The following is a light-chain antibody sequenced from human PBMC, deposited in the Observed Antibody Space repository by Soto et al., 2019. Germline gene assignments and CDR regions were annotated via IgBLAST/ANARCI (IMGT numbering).Light chain of an antibody. CDR3: QQFHDWPLT. Sequence: EIVMTQSPATLSVSPGERPTISCRASQSINTNLAWYQQKPGQAPRLLIYDASTRATGIPARFSGSGSGTEFTLTISSLQSGDFAVYYCQQFHDWPLTFGQGTRLEVK. J-gene: IGKJ5*01. CDR1: QSINTN. V-gene: IGKV3-15*01. CDR2: DAS.